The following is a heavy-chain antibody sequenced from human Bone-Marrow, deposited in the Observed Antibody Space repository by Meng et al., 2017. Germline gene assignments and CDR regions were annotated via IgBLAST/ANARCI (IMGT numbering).Heavy chain of an antibody. CDR2: IYHSGST. V-gene: IGHV4-30-2*01. Sequence: QLQLQDSGSGPWKPSHTLSLTCAVSGDTISSGGYSWSWIRQPPGKDLEWIGYIYHSGSTYFNPSLKSRVTVSVDRSKNQFSLNCSCVTAADTAVYYCARYSSSSLAFDFWGQGTLVTVSS. J-gene: IGHJ4*02. CDR1: GDTISSGGYS. CDR3: ARYSSSSLAFDF. D-gene: IGHD6-6*01.